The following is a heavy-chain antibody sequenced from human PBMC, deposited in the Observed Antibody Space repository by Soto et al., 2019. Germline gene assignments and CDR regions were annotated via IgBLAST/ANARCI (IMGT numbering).Heavy chain of an antibody. CDR3: ARDINYYDRSGYPSLAFDS. V-gene: IGHV3-21*01. J-gene: IGHJ4*02. CDR2: ISSSGSSR. CDR1: GFTFSSHS. Sequence: RLSCAASGFTFSSHSMNWVRQAPGKGLEWVSSISSSGSSRDYADSVKGRFTISRDNAKNSLFLQMNSLRAEDTAMYYCARDINYYDRSGYPSLAFDSWGQGTLVTVSS. D-gene: IGHD3-22*01.